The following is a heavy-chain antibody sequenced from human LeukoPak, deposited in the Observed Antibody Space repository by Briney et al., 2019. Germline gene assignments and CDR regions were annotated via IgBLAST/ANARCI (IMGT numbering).Heavy chain of an antibody. V-gene: IGHV4-34*01. J-gene: IGHJ5*02. CDR1: GGSFSGYY. CDR2: INHSGST. D-gene: IGHD3-10*01. CDR3: ARGSNYGSGSYGGWFDP. Sequence: SETLSLTCAVYGGSFSGYYWSWIRQPPGKGLEWIEEINHSGSTNYNPSLKSRVTISVDTSKNQFSLKLSSVTAADTAVYYCARGSNYGSGSYGGWFDPWGQGTLVTVSS.